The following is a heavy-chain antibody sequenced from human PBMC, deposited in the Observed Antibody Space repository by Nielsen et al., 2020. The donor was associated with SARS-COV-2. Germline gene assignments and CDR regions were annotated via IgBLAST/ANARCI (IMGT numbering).Heavy chain of an antibody. CDR2: INHSGSI. J-gene: IGHJ4*02. V-gene: IGHV4-34*01. CDR3: AREGAPDKYSSGWYRPFDY. CDR1: GGSFSGYY. Sequence: SETLSLTCAVYGGSFSGYYWSWIRQPPGKGLEWIGEINHSGSINYNPSLKSRVTISVDTSKNQFSLKLSSVTAADTAVYYCAREGAPDKYSSGWYRPFDYWGQGTLVTVSS. D-gene: IGHD6-19*01.